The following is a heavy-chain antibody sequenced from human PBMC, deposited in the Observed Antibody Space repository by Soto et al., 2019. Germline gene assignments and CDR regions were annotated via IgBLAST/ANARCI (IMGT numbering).Heavy chain of an antibody. V-gene: IGHV1-18*01. CDR3: ASDLAAGTCDY. CDR2: ISAYNGNT. Sequence: QVQLVQSGAEVRKPGASVKVSCKASGYTFTSYAICWVRQAPGQGLELMGWISAYNGNTNYAQKLQGRVTKTTDTSTSTAYMELRSLRSDDTAVYYCASDLAAGTCDYWGQGTLVTVSS. CDR1: GYTFTSYA. D-gene: IGHD6-13*01. J-gene: IGHJ4*02.